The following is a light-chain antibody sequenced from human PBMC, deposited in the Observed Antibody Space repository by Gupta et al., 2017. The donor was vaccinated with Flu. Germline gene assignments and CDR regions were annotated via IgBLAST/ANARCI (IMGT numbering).Light chain of an antibody. CDR3: EQYSSSLYT. V-gene: IGKV3-20*01. Sequence: EIVLTQSPDTLSLSPGERATLSCRASQSVKSSYLAWYQQKPGQAPRLLIYGTSSRATGIPDRFSGSGSGTDFTLTISRLEPEDFAVYYCEQYSSSLYTFGQGTKLEIK. J-gene: IGKJ2*01. CDR1: QSVKSSY. CDR2: GTS.